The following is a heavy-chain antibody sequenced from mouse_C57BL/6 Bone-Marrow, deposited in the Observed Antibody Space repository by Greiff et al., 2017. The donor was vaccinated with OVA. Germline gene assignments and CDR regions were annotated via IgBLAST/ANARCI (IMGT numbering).Heavy chain of an antibody. CDR1: GFTFSDYY. V-gene: IGHV5-12*01. J-gene: IGHJ4*01. D-gene: IGHD1-1*01. Sequence: EVMLVESGGGLVQPGGSLKLSCAASGFTFSDYYMYWVRQTPEKRLEWVAYISNGGGSTYYPDTVKGRFTISIDNAKNTLYLQMSRLKSEDTAMYYCARHAHYYGSSSYYAMDYWGQGTSVTVSS. CDR3: ARHAHYYGSSSYYAMDY. CDR2: ISNGGGST.